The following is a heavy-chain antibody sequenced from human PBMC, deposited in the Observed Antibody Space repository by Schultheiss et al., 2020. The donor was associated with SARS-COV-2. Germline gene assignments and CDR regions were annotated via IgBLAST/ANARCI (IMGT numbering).Heavy chain of an antibody. CDR2: ISSSSSTI. CDR1: GFTFSSYS. V-gene: IGHV3-48*02. D-gene: IGHD2-2*01. J-gene: IGHJ2*01. CDR3: ARGGVVLPAAMGRSGNWYFDL. Sequence: GGSLRLSCAASGFTFSSYSINWVRQAPGKGLEWVSYISSSSSTIYYADSVKGRFTISRDNAKNSLYLQMNSLRDEDTAVYYCARGGVVLPAAMGRSGNWYFDLWGRGTLVTVSS.